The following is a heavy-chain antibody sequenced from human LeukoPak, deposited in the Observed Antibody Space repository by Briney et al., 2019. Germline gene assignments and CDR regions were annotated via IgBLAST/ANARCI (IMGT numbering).Heavy chain of an antibody. CDR3: ASRESSVIGYGMDV. Sequence: GGSLRLSCAASGFTFSSYAMSWVRQAPGKGLEWVSVIYSGGSTYYADSVKGRFTISRDNSKNTLYLQMNSLRAEDTAVYYCASRESSVIGYGMDVWGQGTTVTVSS. CDR1: GFTFSSYA. CDR2: IYSGGST. J-gene: IGHJ6*02. D-gene: IGHD3-22*01. V-gene: IGHV3-66*01.